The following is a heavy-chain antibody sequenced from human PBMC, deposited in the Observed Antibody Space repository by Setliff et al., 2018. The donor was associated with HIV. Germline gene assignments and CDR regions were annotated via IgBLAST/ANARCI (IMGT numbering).Heavy chain of an antibody. CDR2: IFYSGTT. V-gene: IGHV4-39*01. CDR3: ARQYYDYVWGTYRSQYYFDN. Sequence: PSETLSLTCTVSGVSINSNRYYWGWIRQPPGKGLEWIGSIFYSGTTHYNASLQSRVTISVDMSKNQFSLRLSSVTAADTAVYYCARQYYDYVWGTYRSQYYFDNWGQGTLVTVSS. CDR1: GVSINSNRYY. D-gene: IGHD3-16*02. J-gene: IGHJ4*02.